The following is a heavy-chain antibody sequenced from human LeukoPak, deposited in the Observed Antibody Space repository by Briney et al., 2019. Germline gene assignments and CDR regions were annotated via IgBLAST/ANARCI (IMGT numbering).Heavy chain of an antibody. J-gene: IGHJ4*02. D-gene: IGHD2/OR15-2a*01. CDR2: MSSGCGST. CDR1: GYTFNNYA. CDR3: AKGINTFFFDY. V-gene: IGHV3-23*01. Sequence: GGSLRLSCAASGYTFNNYAMSWVRRAPGKGREWVSSMSSGCGSTYHACSVQGRFPISRDNSHTTSSLQLPSLRADDPAVYYCAKGINTFFFDYWGRGPLVTVSS.